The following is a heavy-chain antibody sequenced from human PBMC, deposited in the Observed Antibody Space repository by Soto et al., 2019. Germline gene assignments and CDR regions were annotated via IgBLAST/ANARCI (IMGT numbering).Heavy chain of an antibody. Sequence: EVQLVESGGGLVQPGGSLRLSCEASGFTFSSYSMNWVRQAPGKGLEWVSDISSSSSTIYYADSVKGRFTISRDNAKKSLYQQMKSRRDEDAAVYYCPRGAIQGGSYFDLWGQGTLVTVSS. CDR2: ISSSSSTI. D-gene: IGHD3-16*01. V-gene: IGHV3-48*02. J-gene: IGHJ4*02. CDR1: GFTFSSYS. CDR3: PRGAIQGGSYFDL.